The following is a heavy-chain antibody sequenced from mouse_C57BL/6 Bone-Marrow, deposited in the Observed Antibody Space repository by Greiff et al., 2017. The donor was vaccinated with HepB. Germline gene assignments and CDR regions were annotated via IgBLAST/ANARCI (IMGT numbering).Heavy chain of an antibody. D-gene: IGHD2-1*01. CDR3: VRLDGKFAY. Sequence: EVQGVESGGGLVQPKGSLKLSCAASGFSFNTYAMNWVRQAPGKGLEWVARIRSKSNNYATYYADSVKDRFTISRDDSESMLYLQMNNLKTEDTAMYYCVRLDGKFAYWGQGTLVTVSA. V-gene: IGHV10-1*01. CDR2: IRSKSNNYAT. CDR1: GFSFNTYA. J-gene: IGHJ3*01.